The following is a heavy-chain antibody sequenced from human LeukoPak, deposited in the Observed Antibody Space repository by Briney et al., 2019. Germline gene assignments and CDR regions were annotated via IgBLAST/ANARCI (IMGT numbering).Heavy chain of an antibody. CDR3: ARTTGTTSYYYYYMDV. D-gene: IGHD1-1*01. Sequence: SETLSLTCTVSGGSISSYYWSWLRQPAGKGLEWIGRIYTSGSTNYNPSPKSRVTMSVDTSKNQVSLKLSSVTAADTAVYYCARTTGTTSYYYYYMDVWGKGTTATVSS. CDR1: GGSISSYY. V-gene: IGHV4-4*07. J-gene: IGHJ6*03. CDR2: IYTSGST.